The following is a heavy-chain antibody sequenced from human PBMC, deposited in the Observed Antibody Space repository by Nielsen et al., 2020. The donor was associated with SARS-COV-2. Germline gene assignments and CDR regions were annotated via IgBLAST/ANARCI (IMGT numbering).Heavy chain of an antibody. V-gene: IGHV3-23*01. D-gene: IGHD2-2*02. Sequence: GESLKISCAASGFTFSTYAMSWVRQAPGKGLEWVSGIVGSGGSTYYADSVKGRFTISRDNARNTLYLQMNSLRAEDTAVYCCAKLGSGYIDFWGQGTLVTVSS. J-gene: IGHJ4*02. CDR3: AKLGSGYIDF. CDR1: GFTFSTYA. CDR2: IVGSGGST.